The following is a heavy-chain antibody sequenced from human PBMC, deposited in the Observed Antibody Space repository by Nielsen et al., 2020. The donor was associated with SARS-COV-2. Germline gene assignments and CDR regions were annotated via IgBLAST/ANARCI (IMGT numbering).Heavy chain of an antibody. D-gene: IGHD2-2*01. CDR2: ISAYNGNT. V-gene: IGHV1-18*01. Sequence: WVRQAPGQGLEWMGWISAYNGNTNYAQKLQGRVTMTTDTSTSTAYMELRSLRSDDTAVYYCAREVSGYCSSTSCYAGFDYYGMDVWGQGTTVTVSS. J-gene: IGHJ6*02. CDR3: AREVSGYCSSTSCYAGFDYYGMDV.